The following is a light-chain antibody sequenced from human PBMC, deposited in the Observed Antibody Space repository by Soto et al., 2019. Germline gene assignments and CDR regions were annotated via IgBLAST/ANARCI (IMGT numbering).Light chain of an antibody. CDR1: QGISSF. CDR2: GAS. CDR3: QKYSSVIT. V-gene: IGKV1-27*01. Sequence: DIQMTQSPSSLSASVGDRVTITCRASQGISSFVAWYQQKPGKVPRLLISGASTLQSVVPSRFSGSGSGTDFTLTITSLQPEDVATYYCQKYSSVITFGQGTRLEIK. J-gene: IGKJ5*01.